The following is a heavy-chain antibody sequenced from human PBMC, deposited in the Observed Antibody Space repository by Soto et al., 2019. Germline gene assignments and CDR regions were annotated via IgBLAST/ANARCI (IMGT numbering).Heavy chain of an antibody. CDR1: GFTFSDYY. V-gene: IGHV3-11*06. J-gene: IGHJ4*02. CDR2: ISTTSSYT. Sequence: QVQLVESGGGVVQPGRSLRLSCAASGFTFSDYYMTWIRQAPGKGLEWVSYISTTSSYTTYADSVKGRFSISRDNAKNSLYLQMNSLRAEDTAVYYCARDIGSGSDYWGQGTLVTVSS. D-gene: IGHD2-15*01. CDR3: ARDIGSGSDY.